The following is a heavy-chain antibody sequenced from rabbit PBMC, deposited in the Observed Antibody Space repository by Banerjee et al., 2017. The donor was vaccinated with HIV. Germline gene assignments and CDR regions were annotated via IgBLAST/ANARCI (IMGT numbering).Heavy chain of an antibody. J-gene: IGHJ4*01. CDR1: GYSFGSTYW. V-gene: IGHV1S45*01. CDR2: IDAGITGNT. Sequence: QEQLEETGGGLVKPEGSLTLTCKASGYSFGSTYWICWVRKAQGKRPEWIACIDAGITGNTYYVSWAKGRFTISRTSSTTVTLQMTSLTAADTATYFCVRAAGYGGYGFATGFDLWGPGTLVTVS. CDR3: VRAAGYGGYGFATGFDL. D-gene: IGHD6-1*01.